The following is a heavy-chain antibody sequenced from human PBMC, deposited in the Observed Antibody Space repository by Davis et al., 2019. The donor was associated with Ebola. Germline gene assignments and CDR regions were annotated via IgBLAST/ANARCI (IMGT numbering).Heavy chain of an antibody. J-gene: IGHJ4*02. D-gene: IGHD3-22*01. CDR1: GGSFSGYY. Sequence: SETLSLTCAVYGGSFSGYYWSWIRQPPGKGLEWIGEINHSGSTNYNPSLKSRVTISVDTSKNQFSLKLSSVAAADTAVYYCARDYYDSSGYSMGVDYWGQGTLVTVSS. V-gene: IGHV4-34*01. CDR2: INHSGST. CDR3: ARDYYDSSGYSMGVDY.